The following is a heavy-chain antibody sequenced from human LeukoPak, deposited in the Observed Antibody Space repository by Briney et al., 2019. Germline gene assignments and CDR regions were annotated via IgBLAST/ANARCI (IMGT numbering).Heavy chain of an antibody. J-gene: IGHJ6*02. CDR1: GFTFGTYW. CDR3: ARQLPIYNAYPMDV. Sequence: GGSLRLSCAASGFTFGTYWMSWVRQTPGKGLEWVANINHDGRDQHFLGSVKGRFTISRDNAQSSLYLQMNSLRVEDTAVYYCARQLPIYNAYPMDVWGQGTTVTVSS. V-gene: IGHV3-7*01. D-gene: IGHD1-1*01. CDR2: INHDGRDQ.